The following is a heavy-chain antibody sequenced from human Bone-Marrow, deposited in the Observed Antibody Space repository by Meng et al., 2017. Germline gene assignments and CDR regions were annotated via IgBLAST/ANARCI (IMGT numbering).Heavy chain of an antibody. CDR2: IYSGGNT. Sequence: GESLKISCAASGFSVSHNYMSWVRQAPGKGLEWVSVIYSGGNTYYADSVKGRFTISRDNSKNTVFLHINSLRPEDTAVYYCARGLVFGLYYYYGMDVWGQGTTVTVSS. D-gene: IGHD3-16*01. J-gene: IGHJ6*02. V-gene: IGHV3-66*02. CDR3: ARGLVFGLYYYYGMDV. CDR1: GFSVSHNY.